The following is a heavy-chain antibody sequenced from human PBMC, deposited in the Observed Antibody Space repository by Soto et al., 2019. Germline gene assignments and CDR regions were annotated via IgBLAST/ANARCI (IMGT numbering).Heavy chain of an antibody. CDR2: ISYDGSNK. D-gene: IGHD6-13*01. Sequence: QGQLVESGGGVVQPGRSLRLSCAASGFTFSSYGMHWVRQAPGKGLEWVAVISYDGSNKYYADSVKGRFTISRDNSKNTLYLQMNSLRAEDTAVYYCAKGAWEQQLVQDYWGQGTLVTVSS. CDR3: AKGAWEQQLVQDY. CDR1: GFTFSSYG. J-gene: IGHJ4*02. V-gene: IGHV3-30*18.